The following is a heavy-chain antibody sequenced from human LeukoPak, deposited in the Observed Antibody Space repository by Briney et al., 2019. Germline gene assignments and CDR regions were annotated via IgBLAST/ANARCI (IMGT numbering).Heavy chain of an antibody. CDR1: GGSNSSSSYY. CDR2: IYYSGIT. V-gene: IGHV4-39*01. J-gene: IGHJ4*02. CDR3: ARPTFNHYFDY. Sequence: PSETLSLXCTVSGGSNSSSSYYWGWSRQPPGKGPEWIGSIYYSGITYYNPSLKSRVTISVDTSKNQFSLKLSSVTAADTAVYYCARPTFNHYFDYWGQGTLVTVSS.